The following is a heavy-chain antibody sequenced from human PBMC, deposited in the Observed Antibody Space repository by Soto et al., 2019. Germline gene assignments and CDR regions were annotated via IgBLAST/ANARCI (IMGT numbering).Heavy chain of an antibody. J-gene: IGHJ6*02. D-gene: IGHD3-16*01. CDR2: ISSSSSYI. V-gene: IGHV3-21*01. Sequence: PGGSLRLSCAASGFTFSSYSMNWVRQAPGKGQEWVSSISSSSSYIYYADSVKGRFTISRDNSKNTLYLQMNSLRAEDTAVYYSARDWVIDYVWGSYYYGMDVWGQGTTVTVSS. CDR3: ARDWVIDYVWGSYYYGMDV. CDR1: GFTFSSYS.